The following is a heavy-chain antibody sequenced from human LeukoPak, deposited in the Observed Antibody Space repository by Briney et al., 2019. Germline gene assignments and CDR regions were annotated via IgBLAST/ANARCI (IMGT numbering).Heavy chain of an antibody. V-gene: IGHV3-23*01. CDR1: GFTFASYA. D-gene: IGHD3-22*01. CDR2: ISGSGGSR. J-gene: IGHJ4*02. Sequence: GGSLRLSCAASGFTFASYAMSWVRQAPGKGLEWVSTISGSGGSRHYADSVKGRFTISRDNSKNTLYLQINSLRVEDTAIYYCAKERHYYDSSGYYKAIDYWGQGTLVTVSS. CDR3: AKERHYYDSSGYYKAIDY.